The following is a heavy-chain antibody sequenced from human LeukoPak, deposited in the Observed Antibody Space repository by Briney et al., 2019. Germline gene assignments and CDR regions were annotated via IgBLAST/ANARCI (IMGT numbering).Heavy chain of an antibody. CDR3: ASGGSSSWNYYYYYMDV. J-gene: IGHJ6*03. Sequence: ASVKVSCKASGYTFTSYYMHWVRQAPGQGLEWMGIINPSGGSTSYAQKFQGRVTMTRDMSTSTVYMELSSLRSEDTAVYYCASGGSSSWNYYYYYMDVWGKGTTVTVSS. CDR1: GYTFTSYY. V-gene: IGHV1-46*01. D-gene: IGHD6-13*01. CDR2: INPSGGST.